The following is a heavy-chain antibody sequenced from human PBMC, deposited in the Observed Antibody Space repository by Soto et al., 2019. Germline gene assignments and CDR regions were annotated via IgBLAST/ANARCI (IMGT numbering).Heavy chain of an antibody. Sequence: LSLTCIVSGDSISDYYWSWIRQPPGKVLEWIGYIQKNTITNYNPSFNDRVTISDDTSKNQISLRLSSVTAADTAVYFCVRNSWHKFFSLGYFDKCGQGTLVT. CDR3: VRNSWHKFFSLGYFDK. J-gene: IGHJ4*01. D-gene: IGHD3-3*01. CDR1: GDSISDYY. CDR2: IQKNTIT. V-gene: IGHV4-59*01.